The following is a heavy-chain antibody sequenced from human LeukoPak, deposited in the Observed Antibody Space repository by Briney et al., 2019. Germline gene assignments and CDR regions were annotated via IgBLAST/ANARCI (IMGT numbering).Heavy chain of an antibody. V-gene: IGHV1-18*04. CDR3: ARDRVYCSGGSCYPYYFDY. J-gene: IGHJ4*02. Sequence: GASVKVSCKASGYTFTSYGISWVRRAPGQGLEWTGWISAYNGNTNYAQKLQGRVTMTTDTSTSTAYMELRSLRSDDTAVYYCARDRVYCSGGSCYPYYFDYWGQGTLVTVSS. CDR1: GYTFTSYG. D-gene: IGHD2-15*01. CDR2: ISAYNGNT.